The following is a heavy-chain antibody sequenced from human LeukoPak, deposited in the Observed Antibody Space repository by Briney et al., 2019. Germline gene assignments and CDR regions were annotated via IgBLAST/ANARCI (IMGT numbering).Heavy chain of an antibody. D-gene: IGHD4-17*01. J-gene: IGHJ5*02. CDR3: ARGRYGDYVSP. Sequence: PSETLSLTCTVSGGSISSYYWSWIRQPPGKGLEWIGYIYYSGSTNYNPSLKSRVTISVDTSKNQFSLKLSSVTAADTAVYYCARGRYGDYVSPWGQGTLVTVSS. V-gene: IGHV4-59*01. CDR1: GGSISSYY. CDR2: IYYSGST.